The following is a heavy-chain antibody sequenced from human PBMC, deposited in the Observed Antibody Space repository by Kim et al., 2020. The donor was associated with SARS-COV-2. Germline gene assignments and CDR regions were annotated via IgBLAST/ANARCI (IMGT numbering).Heavy chain of an antibody. J-gene: IGHJ4*02. Sequence: IYCADSVKARYSISTDAAKSSLYLQLSSLGAEDTAIYFCARGYAASVMDDYWGQGTLVTVSS. V-gene: IGHV3-48*03. CDR2: I. D-gene: IGHD2-2*01. CDR3: ARGYAASVMDDY.